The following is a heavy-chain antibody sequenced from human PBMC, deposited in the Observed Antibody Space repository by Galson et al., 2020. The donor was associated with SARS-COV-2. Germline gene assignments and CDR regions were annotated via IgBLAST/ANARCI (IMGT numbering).Heavy chain of an antibody. CDR1: SGSISSYY. J-gene: IGHJ4*02. V-gene: IGHV4-59*01. Sequence: ASETLSLTCTVSSGSISSYYWSWIRQPPGKGLEWIGYIYYSGSTNYNPSLKSRVTISVDTSKNQFSLKLSSVTAADTAVYYCARGFDYWGQGTLVTVSS. CDR2: IYYSGST. CDR3: ARGFDY.